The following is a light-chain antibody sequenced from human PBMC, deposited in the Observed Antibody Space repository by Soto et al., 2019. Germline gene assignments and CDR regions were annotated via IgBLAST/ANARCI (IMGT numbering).Light chain of an antibody. J-gene: IGLJ3*02. Sequence: QSVLTQPPSASGTPGQRVTISCSGSSSNIGVNSVYWFQHLPGTAPQLLICRNDQRPSGVPDRFSGSKSGTSASLAISGLRSEDEDDYYCAAWIASLSGWVFGGGTKLTVL. V-gene: IGLV1-47*01. CDR3: AAWIASLSGWV. CDR2: RND. CDR1: SSNIGVNS.